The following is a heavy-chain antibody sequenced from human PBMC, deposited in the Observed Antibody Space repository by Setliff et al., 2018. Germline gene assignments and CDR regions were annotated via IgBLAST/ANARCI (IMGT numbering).Heavy chain of an antibody. D-gene: IGHD2-2*01. CDR3: ARFGGSCSSSSCYASDL. CDR2: IITNTGKT. CDR1: GYTFTNYG. V-gene: IGHV1-18*01. Sequence: GASVKVSCKASGYTFTNYGFTWVRQAPGQGLEWMGMIITNTGKTSYPKKFQGRVTMTTDTYTGTGYMELRSLTSDDTAVYFCARFGGSCSSSSCYASDLWGRGTMVTVSS. J-gene: IGHJ3*01.